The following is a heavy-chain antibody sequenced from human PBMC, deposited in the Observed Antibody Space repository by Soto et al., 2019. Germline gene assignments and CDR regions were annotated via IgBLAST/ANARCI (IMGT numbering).Heavy chain of an antibody. CDR1: GGSISSYY. Sequence: PAQTLSLTCTVSGGSISSYYWSWIRQPPGKGLEWIGYIYYSGSTYYNPSLKSRLTISGDSSTNQISLKVASVTDADTAVYFCARGTDIAISPAKGAFDYSGRGGQFTVS. D-gene: IGHD3-9*01. CDR2: IYYSGST. J-gene: IGHJ4*02. CDR3: ARGTDIAISPAKGAFDY. V-gene: IGHV4-59*12.